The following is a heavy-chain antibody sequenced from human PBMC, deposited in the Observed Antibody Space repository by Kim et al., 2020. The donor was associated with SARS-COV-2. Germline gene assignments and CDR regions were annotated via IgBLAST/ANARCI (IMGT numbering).Heavy chain of an antibody. Sequence: GGSLRLSCVGSGFPFNGYSMHWVRQAPGRGLECIAVISYDGIDKHYADSVKGRFTISRDDSKNTVSLQMNSLRPEDTAVYYCTREGPGGTYSDFWGQGTL. CDR2: ISYDGIDK. V-gene: IGHV3-30-3*01. D-gene: IGHD1-26*01. CDR3: TREGPGGTYSDF. J-gene: IGHJ4*02. CDR1: GFPFNGYS.